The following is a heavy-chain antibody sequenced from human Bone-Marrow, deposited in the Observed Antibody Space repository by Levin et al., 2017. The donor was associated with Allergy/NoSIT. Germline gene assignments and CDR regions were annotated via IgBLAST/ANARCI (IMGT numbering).Heavy chain of an antibody. Sequence: PGGSLRLSCAASGFNFRSHAMHWVRQAPGKGLEWVAVITYDGSNQLYADSVKGRFTISRDNSNKTLHLQMNSLRADDTAVYYCAKVSGYGTITAWYSPLDSWGQGALVTVSS. V-gene: IGHV3-30*18. CDR2: ITYDGSNQ. CDR1: GFNFRSHA. CDR3: AKVSGYGTITAWYSPLDS. D-gene: IGHD2-15*01. J-gene: IGHJ4*02.